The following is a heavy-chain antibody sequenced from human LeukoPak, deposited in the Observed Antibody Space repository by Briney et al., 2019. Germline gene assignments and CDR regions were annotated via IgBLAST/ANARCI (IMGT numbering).Heavy chain of an antibody. Sequence: PSETLSLTCTVSGGSISSGSYYWSWIRQPAGKGLEWIGRIYTSGSTNYNPSLNSRVTISVDTSKNQFSLKLSSVTAADTAVCYCARGPYSSSSLWGQGTLVTVSS. CDR2: IYTSGST. V-gene: IGHV4-61*02. CDR1: GGSISSGSYY. J-gene: IGHJ4*02. CDR3: ARGPYSSSSL. D-gene: IGHD6-6*01.